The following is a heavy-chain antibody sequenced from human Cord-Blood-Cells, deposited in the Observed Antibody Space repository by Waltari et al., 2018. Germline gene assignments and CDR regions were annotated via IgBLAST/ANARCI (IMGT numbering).Heavy chain of an antibody. CDR3: TTERQQLVRDAFDI. J-gene: IGHJ3*02. CDR1: GFTFSNAW. CDR2: IKSKTDGGTT. V-gene: IGHV3-15*01. D-gene: IGHD6-13*01. Sequence: EVQLVESGGGLVKPGGSLRLSCAASGFTFSNAWMSWVRQAPGKGLEWVGRIKSKTDGGTTDYAAPVKGRFTISRDDSKNTLYLQMNSRKTEDTAVYYCTTERQQLVRDAFDIWGQGTMVTVSS.